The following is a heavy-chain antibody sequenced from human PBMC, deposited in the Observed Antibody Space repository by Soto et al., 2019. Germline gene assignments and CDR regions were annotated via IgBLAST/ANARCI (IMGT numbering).Heavy chain of an antibody. J-gene: IGHJ5*02. D-gene: IGHD4-17*01. CDR2: IYYSGST. CDR3: ARNATYGGSFGP. Sequence: SETLSLTCTGSGGSITTYYWSWIRQSPGKGLEWIAYIYYSGSTDYNPSLKSRVTISVDTSKNQLSLKLNSVTAADTAVYYCARNATYGGSFGPWGQGILVTVSS. V-gene: IGHV4-59*08. CDR1: GGSITTYY.